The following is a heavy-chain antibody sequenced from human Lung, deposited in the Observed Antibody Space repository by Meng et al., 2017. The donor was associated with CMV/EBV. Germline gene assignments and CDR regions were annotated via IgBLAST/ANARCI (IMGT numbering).Heavy chain of an antibody. Sequence: ASXXVSCKACGYNFTGYYIHWVRQAPGQGLEWMGWINPNSGGTNYAQKFQGRITMTGDTSITTAYMELSRLRSDDMAVYHCARVKRYCTGGTCSSTGYYGMDVWGQGTTVTVSS. V-gene: IGHV1-2*02. CDR2: INPNSGGT. CDR3: ARVKRYCTGGTCSSTGYYGMDV. J-gene: IGHJ6*02. D-gene: IGHD2-15*01. CDR1: GYNFTGYY.